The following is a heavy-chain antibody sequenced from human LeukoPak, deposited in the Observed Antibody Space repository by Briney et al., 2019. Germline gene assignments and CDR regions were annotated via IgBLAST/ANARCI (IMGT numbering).Heavy chain of an antibody. CDR3: AKDLMRDRWFGES. Sequence: GRSLRLSCAASGFTFDDYGMHWVRQAPGKGLEWVAFIRYEGNDKYYADSVKGRFTISRDNYKNTLYLEVNSLRVEDTAVYYCAKDLMRDRWFGESWGQGTLVIVSS. CDR2: IRYEGNDK. J-gene: IGHJ5*02. V-gene: IGHV3-30*02. D-gene: IGHD3-10*01. CDR1: GFTFDDYG.